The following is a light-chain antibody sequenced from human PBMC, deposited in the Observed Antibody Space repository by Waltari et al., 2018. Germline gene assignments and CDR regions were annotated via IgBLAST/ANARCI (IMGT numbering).Light chain of an antibody. J-gene: IGKJ2*01. Sequence: EIVLTQSPGTLSLSPGESATLSCRASQSVSGTYLAWYQQKPGQAPRLLIYGASNRATGTPDRFSGSGYGTDFTLTISRLEPEDFAVYHCQQYGRSPPEYAFGQGTKLEIK. V-gene: IGKV3-20*01. CDR2: GAS. CDR3: QQYGRSPPEYA. CDR1: QSVSGTY.